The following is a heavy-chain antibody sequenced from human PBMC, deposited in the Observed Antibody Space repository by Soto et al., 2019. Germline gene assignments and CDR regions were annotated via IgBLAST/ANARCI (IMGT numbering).Heavy chain of an antibody. Sequence: VGSLRLSCAASGFPFSSTDMSWVRQAPGKGLEWVSTILDTGTTVFYADSVKGRFTVSRDNSHNTLSVQMNNLRADDTAVYYCVKNSGWFNTWGQGTLVTVSS. J-gene: IGHJ5*02. CDR3: VKNSGWFNT. V-gene: IGHV3-23*01. D-gene: IGHD3-10*01. CDR2: ILDTGTTV. CDR1: GFPFSSTD.